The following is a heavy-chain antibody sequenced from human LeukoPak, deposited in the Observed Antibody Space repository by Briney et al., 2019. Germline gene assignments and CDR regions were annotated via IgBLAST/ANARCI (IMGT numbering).Heavy chain of an antibody. J-gene: IGHJ3*02. CDR2: INPNSGGT. V-gene: IGHV1-2*02. CDR1: GYTFTGYY. Sequence: GASVKVSCKASGYTFTGYYMHWVRQAPGQGLEWMGWINPNSGGTNYAQKFQGRVTITADKSTSTAYMELSSLRSEDTAVYYCASIHSGYGSDAFDIWGQGTMVTVSS. CDR3: ASIHSGYGSDAFDI. D-gene: IGHD5-12*01.